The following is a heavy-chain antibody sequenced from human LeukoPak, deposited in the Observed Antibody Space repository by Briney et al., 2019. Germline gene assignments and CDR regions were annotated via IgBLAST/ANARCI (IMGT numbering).Heavy chain of an antibody. Sequence: GGSLRLSRAASGFTFSSYNMNWVRQAPGKGLEWVSSISSVSSFTYYADSVKGRFTISRDNAKNSLYLQMNSLRAEDTAVYYCATDCGGDCYLDYWGQGTLVTVSS. CDR2: ISSVSSFT. D-gene: IGHD2-21*02. CDR3: ATDCGGDCYLDY. V-gene: IGHV3-21*01. J-gene: IGHJ4*02. CDR1: GFTFSSYN.